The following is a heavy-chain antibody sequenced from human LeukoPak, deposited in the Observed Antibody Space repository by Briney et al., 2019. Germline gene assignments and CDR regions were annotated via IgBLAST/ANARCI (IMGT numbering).Heavy chain of an antibody. CDR2: IRYDGSNK. CDR1: GFTFSTYG. V-gene: IGHV3-30*02. D-gene: IGHD3-22*01. Sequence: GGSLRLSCAASGFTFSTYGMHWVRQAPGKGLEWVAFIRYDGSNKYYADSVKGRFTISRDNSKNTLDLQMNSLRAEDTAVHYCAKRPPAYYYDSSGYYGGYFDYWGQGTLVTVSS. J-gene: IGHJ4*02. CDR3: AKRPPAYYYDSSGYYGGYFDY.